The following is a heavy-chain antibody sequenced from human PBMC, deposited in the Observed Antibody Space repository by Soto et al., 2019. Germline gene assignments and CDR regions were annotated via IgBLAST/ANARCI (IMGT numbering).Heavy chain of an antibody. CDR2: ISYDGSNK. CDR1: GFTFSSYG. Sequence: GGSLRLSCAASGFTFSSYGMHWVRQAPGKGLEWVAVISYDGSNKYYADSVKGRFTISRDNSKNTLYLQMNSMRAEDTAVYYCENLFSGWYEFDYWGQGTLVTVSS. CDR3: ENLFSGWYEFDY. D-gene: IGHD6-19*01. V-gene: IGHV3-30*18. J-gene: IGHJ4*02.